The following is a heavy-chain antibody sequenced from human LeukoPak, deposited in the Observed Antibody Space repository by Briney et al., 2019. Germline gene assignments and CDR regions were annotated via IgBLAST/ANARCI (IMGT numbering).Heavy chain of an antibody. Sequence: GASVKVSCKASGYTFTSYAMHWVRQAPGQRLEWMGWINAGNGNTKYSQKFQGRVTITRDTSASTAYMELSSLRSEDTAVYYCVSVRSGYYNFDYWGQGTLVTVSS. V-gene: IGHV1-3*01. CDR1: GYTFTSYA. D-gene: IGHD3-22*01. J-gene: IGHJ4*02. CDR3: VSVRSGYYNFDY. CDR2: INAGNGNT.